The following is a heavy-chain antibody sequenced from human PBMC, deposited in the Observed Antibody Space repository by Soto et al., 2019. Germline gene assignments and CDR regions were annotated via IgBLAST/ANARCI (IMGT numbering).Heavy chain of an antibody. D-gene: IGHD2-8*01. J-gene: IGHJ3*02. CDR1: GYTFTSYG. Sequence: QVQLVQSGAEVKKPGASVKVSCKASGYTFTSYGISWVRQAPGQGLEWMGWISAYNGNTNYAQKLQGRVTMTTDTSTSTAYMELRSLRSDDTAVYYCARAGYCTNGVCYPPVRAFDIWGQGTMVTVSS. CDR3: ARAGYCTNGVCYPPVRAFDI. V-gene: IGHV1-18*01. CDR2: ISAYNGNT.